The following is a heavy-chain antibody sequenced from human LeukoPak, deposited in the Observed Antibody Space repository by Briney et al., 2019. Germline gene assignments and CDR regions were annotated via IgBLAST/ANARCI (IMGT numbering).Heavy chain of an antibody. CDR1: GYSISSGYY. CDR3: ARAPGELGY. D-gene: IGHD3-10*01. V-gene: IGHV4-38-2*02. CDR2: IYHSGIT. Sequence: SETLSLTCTVYGYSISSGYYWGWIRQPPGKGLEWIGSIYHSGITYYNPSLKSRVTISVDTSKNQFSLKLNSVTASDTAVYYCARAPGELGYWGQGTLVTVSS. J-gene: IGHJ4*02.